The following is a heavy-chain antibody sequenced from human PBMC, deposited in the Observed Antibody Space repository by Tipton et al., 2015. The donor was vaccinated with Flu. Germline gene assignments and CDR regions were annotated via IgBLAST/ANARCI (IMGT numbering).Heavy chain of an antibody. J-gene: IGHJ6*02. Sequence: SLRLSCAASGFTFSSYGMHWVRQAPGKGLEWVAVIWYDGSNKYYADSVKGRFTISRDNSKNTLYLQMNSLRAEDTAVYYCAREGSPSTVTTRDYYYGMDVWGQGTTVTVSS. CDR1: GFTFSSYG. V-gene: IGHV3-33*01. CDR2: IWYDGSNK. D-gene: IGHD4-11*01. CDR3: AREGSPSTVTTRDYYYGMDV.